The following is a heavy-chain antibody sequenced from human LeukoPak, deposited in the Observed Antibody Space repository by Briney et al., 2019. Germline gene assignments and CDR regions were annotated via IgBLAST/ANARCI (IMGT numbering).Heavy chain of an antibody. J-gene: IGHJ4*02. V-gene: IGHV4-38-2*02. CDR2: IDHSGST. D-gene: IGHD3-10*01. CDR1: GYSISSGYY. Sequence: SETLSLTCTVSGYSISSGYYWGWIRQPPGKGLEWTGSIDHSGSTYYNPSLKSRITISVDTSKNQLSLKLSSVTAADTAVYYCARQSITMVRGVILRDFDYWGQGTLVTVSS. CDR3: ARQSITMVRGVILRDFDY.